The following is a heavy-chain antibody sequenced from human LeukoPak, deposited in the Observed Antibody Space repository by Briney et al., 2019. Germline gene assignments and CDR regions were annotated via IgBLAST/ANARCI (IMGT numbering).Heavy chain of an antibody. V-gene: IGHV3-23*01. D-gene: IGHD4-23*01. CDR1: GFTFSSYA. Sequence: GGSLRLSCAASGFTFSSYAMSWVRQAPGKGLEWVSAISGSGGSTYYADSVKGRFTISRDNSKNTLYLQMNSLRAKDTAVYYCAKDRAVYGGNSENYWGQGTLVTVSS. J-gene: IGHJ4*02. CDR2: ISGSGGST. CDR3: AKDRAVYGGNSENY.